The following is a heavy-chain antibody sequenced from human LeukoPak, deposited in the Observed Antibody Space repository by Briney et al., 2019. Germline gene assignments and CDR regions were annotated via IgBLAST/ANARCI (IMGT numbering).Heavy chain of an antibody. CDR2: ISYDGSNK. CDR1: RFTFSSYA. CDR3: ATHDSSGPEGGY. Sequence: PGRTLRLSCAPSRFTFSSYAMHWVRQAPGEGLERVAVISYDGSNKYYADSVKGRFTISRDNSKNTLYLQMNSLRAEDTAVYYCATHDSSGPEGGYWGQGTLVTVSS. J-gene: IGHJ4*02. D-gene: IGHD3-22*01. V-gene: IGHV3-30-3*01.